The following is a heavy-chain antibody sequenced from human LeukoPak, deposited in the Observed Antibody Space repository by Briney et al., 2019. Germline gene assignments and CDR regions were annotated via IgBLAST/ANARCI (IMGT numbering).Heavy chain of an antibody. Sequence: PSETLSLTCSVSGGSIGSYHWNWIRQPSGKGLEWIGIVFNNGGTKHNPSLKSRVAISVDTSKNQFALKLSSVTAADTAVYYCGPWYGAYVLASGAQGPLVIVPS. CDR3: GPWYGAYVLAS. J-gene: IGHJ1*01. D-gene: IGHD6-13*01. V-gene: IGHV4-59*01. CDR1: GGSIGSYH. CDR2: VFNNGGT.